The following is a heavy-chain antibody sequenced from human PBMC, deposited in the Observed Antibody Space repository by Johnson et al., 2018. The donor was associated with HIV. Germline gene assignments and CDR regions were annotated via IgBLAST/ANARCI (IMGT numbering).Heavy chain of an antibody. CDR2: LSSDGISG. Sequence: QVQLVESGGGLVQPGGSLRLSCAASGFTFSSYAMHWVRQAPGKGLDWVAVLSSDGISGYYSGSVKGRFTISRDNSKNTLYLQMGSLRTEDMAMYYCARDTTFSSSHAFDIWGQGTMVTVSS. CDR3: ARDTTFSSSHAFDI. CDR1: GFTFSSYA. J-gene: IGHJ3*02. V-gene: IGHV3-30*15. D-gene: IGHD6-6*01.